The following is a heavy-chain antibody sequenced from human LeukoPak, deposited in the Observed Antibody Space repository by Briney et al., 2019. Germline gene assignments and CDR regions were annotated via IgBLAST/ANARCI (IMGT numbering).Heavy chain of an antibody. CDR3: ARDYYGSGNYAYYYYYMDV. CDR1: GGSISSGSYY. V-gene: IGHV4-61*02. J-gene: IGHJ6*03. Sequence: SETLSLTCTVSGGSISSGSYYWSWIRQPAGKGLEWIGRIYTSGSTNYNPSLKSRVTISVDTSKNQFSLKLSSVTAADTAVYYCARDYYGSGNYAYYYYYMDVWGKGTTVTVSS. D-gene: IGHD3-10*01. CDR2: IYTSGST.